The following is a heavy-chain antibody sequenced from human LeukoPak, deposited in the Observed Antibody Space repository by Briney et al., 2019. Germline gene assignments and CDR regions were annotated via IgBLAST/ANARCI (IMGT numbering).Heavy chain of an antibody. CDR2: ISVSGSRA. CDR3: TKDHDGMHA. V-gene: IGHV3-23*01. J-gene: IGHJ6*02. Sequence: GGSLRLSCAASGFTFSSNAMSWVRQAPGKGLEWVSVISVSGSRAYYADFVKGRFTVSRDNSKNTVLLQMNSLGVEDTAVYYCTKDHDGMHAWGQGTTVTVSS. CDR1: GFTFSSNA.